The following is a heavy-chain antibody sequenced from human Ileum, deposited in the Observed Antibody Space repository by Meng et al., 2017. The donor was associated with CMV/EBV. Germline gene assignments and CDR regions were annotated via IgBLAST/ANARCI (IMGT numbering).Heavy chain of an antibody. CDR3: AGGAITGTTEVPFDY. D-gene: IGHD1-20*01. J-gene: IGHJ4*02. Sequence: QLHWQASGPGLVNPSETLSLPCTVSGGSISSSSYYWGWIRQPPGKGLEWIGSIYYSGSTYYNPSLKSRVTISVDTSKNQFSLKLSSVTAADTAVYYCAGGAITGTTEVPFDYWGQGTLVTVSS. CDR1: GGSISSSSYY. V-gene: IGHV4-39*07. CDR2: IYYSGST.